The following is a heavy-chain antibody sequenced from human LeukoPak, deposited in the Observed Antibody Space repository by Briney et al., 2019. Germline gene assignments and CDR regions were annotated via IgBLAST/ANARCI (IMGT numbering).Heavy chain of an antibody. Sequence: GGSLRLSCAASGFTFSSYSMNWVRQAPGKGLEWVSSISSSSSYIYYADSVKGRFTISRDNAKSSLYLQMNSLRAEDTAVYYCARDRIAVARTDYWGQGTLVTVSS. CDR2: ISSSSSYI. D-gene: IGHD6-19*01. CDR3: ARDRIAVARTDY. J-gene: IGHJ4*02. CDR1: GFTFSSYS. V-gene: IGHV3-21*01.